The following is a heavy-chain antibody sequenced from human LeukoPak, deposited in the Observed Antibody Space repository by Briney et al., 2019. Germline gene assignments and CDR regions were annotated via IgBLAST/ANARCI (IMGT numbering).Heavy chain of an antibody. CDR1: GGFISSGTHY. CDR3: ARRTGLRRYYFDY. Sequence: SQTLSLTCDVSGGFISSGTHYWTWIRQPVGKGLEWLGRIFTSGSPTYNSSLESRLTISMDKSKNQFFLKLTSVTAADTAVYYCARRTGLRRYYFDYWGQGTLVTVSS. V-gene: IGHV4-61*02. J-gene: IGHJ4*02. D-gene: IGHD4-17*01. CDR2: IFTSGSP.